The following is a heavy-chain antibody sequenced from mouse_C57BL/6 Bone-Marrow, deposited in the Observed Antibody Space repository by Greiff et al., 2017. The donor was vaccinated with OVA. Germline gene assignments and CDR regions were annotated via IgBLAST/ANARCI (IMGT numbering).Heavy chain of an antibody. CDR2: IRNKANGYTT. CDR3: ARYGDYGGAMDY. D-gene: IGHD2-4*01. J-gene: IGHJ4*01. Sequence: EVQLQESGGGLVQPGGSLSLSCAASGFTFTDYYMSWVRQPPGKALEWLGFIRNKANGYTTEYSASVKGRFTISRDNSQSILYLQMNALRAEDSATYYCARYGDYGGAMDYWGQGTSVTVSS. V-gene: IGHV7-3*01. CDR1: GFTFTDYY.